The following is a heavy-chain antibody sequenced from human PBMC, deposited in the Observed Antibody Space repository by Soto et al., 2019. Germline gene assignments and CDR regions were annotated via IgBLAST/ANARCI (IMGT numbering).Heavy chain of an antibody. V-gene: IGHV3-73*02. Sequence: EVQLVESGGGLVQPGGSLKLSCAASGFTFSGSSVHWVRQASGKGLEWVGRIRNKANSYATAYAASVRGRFTISRDDSKNPAFLQMNSLNTEDTAVYYCISHSPEDMIRTWGQGTLVTVSS. D-gene: IGHD2-15*01. CDR2: IRNKANSYAT. J-gene: IGHJ4*02. CDR3: ISHSPEDMIRT. CDR1: GFTFSGSS.